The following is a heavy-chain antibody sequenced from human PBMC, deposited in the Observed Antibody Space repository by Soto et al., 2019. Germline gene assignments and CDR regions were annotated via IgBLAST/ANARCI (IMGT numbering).Heavy chain of an antibody. D-gene: IGHD6-13*01. CDR2: ISYDGSNK. V-gene: IGHV3-30-3*01. J-gene: IGHJ3*02. CDR1: GFTFSSYA. Sequence: GGSLRLSCAASGFTFSSYAMHWVRQAPGKGLEWVAVISYDGSNKYYADSVKGRFTISRDNSKNTLYLQMNSLRAEDTAVYYWARDPGIAAAGIISDAFDIWGQGTMVTVSS. CDR3: ARDPGIAAAGIISDAFDI.